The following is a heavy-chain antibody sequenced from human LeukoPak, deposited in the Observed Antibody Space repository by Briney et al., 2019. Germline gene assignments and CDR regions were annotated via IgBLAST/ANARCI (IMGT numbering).Heavy chain of an antibody. Sequence: ASVKVSCKVSGYTLTELSMHWVRQAPGKRLEWMGGFDPEDGETIYAQKFQGRVTMTEDTSTDTAYMELSSLRSEDTAVYYCGKFSGYFDAFDIWGQGTMVTVSS. J-gene: IGHJ3*02. D-gene: IGHD3-22*01. CDR1: GYTLTELS. CDR3: GKFSGYFDAFDI. CDR2: FDPEDGET. V-gene: IGHV1-24*01.